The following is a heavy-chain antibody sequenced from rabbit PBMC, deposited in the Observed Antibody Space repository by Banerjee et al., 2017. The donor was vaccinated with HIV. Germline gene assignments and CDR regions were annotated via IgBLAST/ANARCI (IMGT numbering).Heavy chain of an antibody. CDR1: GFSFSSGYW. CDR2: IWTGSGST. CDR3: ARGVNSHYGYEDL. V-gene: IGHV1S45*01. Sequence: EQLEESGGDLVKPEGSLTLTCTASGFSFSSGYWICWVRQAPGKGLEWIGCIWTGSGSTDYASWAKGRFTISKTSSTTVTLQMTSLTAADTATYFCARGVNSHYGYEDLWGPGTLVTVS. J-gene: IGHJ6*01. D-gene: IGHD6-1*01.